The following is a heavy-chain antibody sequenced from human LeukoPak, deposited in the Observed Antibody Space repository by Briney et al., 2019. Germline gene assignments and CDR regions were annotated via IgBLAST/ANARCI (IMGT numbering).Heavy chain of an antibody. V-gene: IGHV1-2*02. J-gene: IGHJ6*03. D-gene: IGHD6-6*01. CDR1: GYTFTGYY. CDR2: INPNSGGT. Sequence: ASVKVSCKASGYTFTGYYMHWVRQAPGQGLEWMGWINPNSGGTNYAQKFQGRVTMTRDTSISTAYMELSRLRSDDTAVYYCARDPLAARPVSYYSYYMDVWGKGTTVTVSS. CDR3: ARDPLAARPVSYYSYYMDV.